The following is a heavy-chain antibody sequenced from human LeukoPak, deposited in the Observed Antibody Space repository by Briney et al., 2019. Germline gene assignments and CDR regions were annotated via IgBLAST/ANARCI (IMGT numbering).Heavy chain of an antibody. CDR2: IKQDGTEK. CDR3: ARAGLLVAFDI. Sequence: GGSLRLSCAASEFTFSNYWMTWVRQAPGKGLEWVANIKQDGTEKYYVDSVKGRFTISRDNAKQSLYLQMNSLRAEDTAVYYCARAGLLVAFDIWGQGTMVTLSS. J-gene: IGHJ3*02. CDR1: EFTFSNYW. V-gene: IGHV3-7*04.